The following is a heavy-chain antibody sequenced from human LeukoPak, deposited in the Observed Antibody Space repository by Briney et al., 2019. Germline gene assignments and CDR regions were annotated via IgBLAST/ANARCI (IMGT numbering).Heavy chain of an antibody. Sequence: SVKVSCTASGGTFSNYAINWVRQAPGQGLEWMGGIIPIFGTANYAQKFQGKVTITADGSTSTAYMELSSLRSEDTAIYYCARGWDYDSGGRPTAYVYWGQGTLVSVSS. CDR2: IIPIFGTA. V-gene: IGHV1-69*13. J-gene: IGHJ4*02. D-gene: IGHD3-22*01. CDR1: GGTFSNYA. CDR3: ARGWDYDSGGRPTAYVY.